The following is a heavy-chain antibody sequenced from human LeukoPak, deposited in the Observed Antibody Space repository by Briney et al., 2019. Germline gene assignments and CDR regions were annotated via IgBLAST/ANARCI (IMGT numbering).Heavy chain of an antibody. Sequence: PGGSLRLSCAASGFIFSNYAIHWVRQAPGKGLEWVAVISYDGSKKSYADSVKGRFTISRDNAKNSLYLQMNSLRAEDTAVYYCARGLQLVAATRYYYMDVWGKGTTVTVSS. CDR1: GFIFSNYA. J-gene: IGHJ6*03. CDR2: ISYDGSKK. CDR3: ARGLQLVAATRYYYMDV. D-gene: IGHD2-15*01. V-gene: IGHV3-30*04.